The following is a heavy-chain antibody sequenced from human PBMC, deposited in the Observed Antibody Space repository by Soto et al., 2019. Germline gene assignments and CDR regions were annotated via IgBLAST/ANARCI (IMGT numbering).Heavy chain of an antibody. Sequence: SVKVSFKAAGGTFSSYTMSWVRQAPVQVLEWMGGIIPIFGTTTYAHKFQGRVTITADESTSTVYMELSSLRGEDTAVYYCASGALTTLAYYYGMAVWGQGTKVPVSS. CDR1: GGTFSSYT. CDR3: ASGALTTLAYYYGMAV. V-gene: IGHV1-69*13. CDR2: IIPIFGTT. J-gene: IGHJ6*02. D-gene: IGHD4-4*01.